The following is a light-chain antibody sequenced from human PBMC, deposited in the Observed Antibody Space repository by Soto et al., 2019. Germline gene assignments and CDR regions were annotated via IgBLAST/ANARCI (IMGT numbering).Light chain of an antibody. CDR1: QSLEHSDGNTY. CDR2: GAS. CDR3: QQYGSSPIT. V-gene: IGKV2-24*01. Sequence: IVMTQTPLSSPVTLGQTASISCRSSQSLEHSDGNTYLSGLXQRPGQPPRLLIYGASSRATGIPDRXSGXGSGTDFTLTISRLEPEDFAVDYCQQYGSSPITFGQGTRLEIK. J-gene: IGKJ5*01.